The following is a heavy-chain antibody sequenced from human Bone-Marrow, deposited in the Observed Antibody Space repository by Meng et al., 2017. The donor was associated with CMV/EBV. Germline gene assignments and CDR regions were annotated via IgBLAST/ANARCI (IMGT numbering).Heavy chain of an antibody. Sequence: ASVKVSCKASGYTFTSYGISWVRQAPGQGLEWMGWISAYNGNTNYAQKLQGRVTMTTDTSTSTAYMELRSLRSDDTAVYYCARSSLLRFLEWLGYWGQGTRVTCYS. CDR1: GYTFTSYG. D-gene: IGHD3-3*01. J-gene: IGHJ4*02. CDR3: ARSSLLRFLEWLGY. CDR2: ISAYNGNT. V-gene: IGHV1-18*01.